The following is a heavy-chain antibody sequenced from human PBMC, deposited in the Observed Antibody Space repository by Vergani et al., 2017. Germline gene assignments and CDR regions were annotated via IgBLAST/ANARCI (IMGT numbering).Heavy chain of an antibody. CDR3: ARLYVRDSSGIKYFDH. D-gene: IGHD3-22*01. V-gene: IGHV5-51*01. Sequence: EVQLVQSGAEVKKPGESLKISCQISGYIFTNYWIGWVRQMPGKGLEWMGIIHPADSDTRYSPSFQGQVTISVDKSISTAYLQRGSLRASDSAMYYCARLYVRDSSGIKYFDHWGQGTLVTVSS. CDR2: IHPADSDT. CDR1: GYIFTNYW. J-gene: IGHJ4*02.